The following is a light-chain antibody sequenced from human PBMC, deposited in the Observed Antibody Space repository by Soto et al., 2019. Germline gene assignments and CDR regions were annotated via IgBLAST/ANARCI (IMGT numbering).Light chain of an antibody. V-gene: IGKV1-39*01. CDR3: QERALVPIP. CDR1: QSISTY. CDR2: DAS. Sequence: MTQSPSSLSASGGNTGTITCLASQSISTYLNWYQKRQGKAPNLLIYDASRLQSGVPSRFSGSGGGTDFTLSICSVQAEDVAPYCCQERALVPIPFGHGTRLAI. J-gene: IGKJ5*01.